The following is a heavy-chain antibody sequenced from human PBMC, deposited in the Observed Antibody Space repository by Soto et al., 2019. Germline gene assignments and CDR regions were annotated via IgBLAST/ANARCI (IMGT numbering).Heavy chain of an antibody. V-gene: IGHV4-31*03. D-gene: IGHD5-18*01. Sequence: QVPLQESGPGLVKPSQTLSLTCTVSGGSISSEGYDWSWFRQLPWKGLEWIGDIYYSGRTYYNPSLKSRLTISGDASKNQFSLKLSSVTAADTALYYCARGRGYSYGPYYFDFWGQGTLVTVSS. J-gene: IGHJ4*02. CDR1: GGSISSEGYD. CDR2: IYYSGRT. CDR3: ARGRGYSYGPYYFDF.